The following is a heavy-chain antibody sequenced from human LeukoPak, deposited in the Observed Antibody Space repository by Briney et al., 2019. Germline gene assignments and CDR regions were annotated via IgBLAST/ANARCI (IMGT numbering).Heavy chain of an antibody. J-gene: IGHJ6*02. Sequence: SVKVSCKASGGTFSSYAISWVRQAPGQGLEWMGRIIPILGIANYAQKFQGRVTITADKSTSTAYMELRSLRSDDTAVYYCAREAVLWFGEPRLYYYYYGMDVWGQGITVTVSS. CDR2: IIPILGIA. V-gene: IGHV1-69*04. CDR3: AREAVLWFGEPRLYYYYYGMDV. D-gene: IGHD3-10*01. CDR1: GGTFSSYA.